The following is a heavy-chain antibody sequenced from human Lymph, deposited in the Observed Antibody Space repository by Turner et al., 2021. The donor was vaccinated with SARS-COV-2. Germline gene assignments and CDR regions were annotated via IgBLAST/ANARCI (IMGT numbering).Heavy chain of an antibody. CDR2: SYYRGST. Sequence: VQLQESGPRLVQPSQTASLTCTVSGGSMNSNYWRWIRQPPGKRLKCIEYSYYRGSTNHNPSLEIRVTISVDPSRNQFSLNLTSVTAADTAIYYCARETVNNWVDPWGQGTLVTVSS. J-gene: IGHJ5*02. CDR1: GGSMNSNY. V-gene: IGHV4-59*01. CDR3: ARETVNNWVDP. D-gene: IGHD2-21*02.